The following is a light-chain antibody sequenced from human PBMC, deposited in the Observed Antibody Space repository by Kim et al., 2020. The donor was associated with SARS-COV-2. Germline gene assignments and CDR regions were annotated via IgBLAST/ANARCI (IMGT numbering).Light chain of an antibody. CDR3: QQYYSNPFT. Sequence: ASTGDRVTVTCRASQDIRSYLAWYQQKPGKAPKLLISSASTLQSGVPSRFSGSVSGTDFTLSISRLQSEDFATYYCQQYYSNPFTFGPGTKVDIK. J-gene: IGKJ3*01. V-gene: IGKV1-8*01. CDR1: QDIRSY. CDR2: SAS.